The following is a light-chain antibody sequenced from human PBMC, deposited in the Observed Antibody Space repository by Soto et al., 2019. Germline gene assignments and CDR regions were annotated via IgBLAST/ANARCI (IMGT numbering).Light chain of an antibody. Sequence: LTHPHSVSKSPGKTVTISFTRSSGSIASNNVQWYQQPPGSARRTVIYQDNQRPSGVPDRFSGSIDSSSNSGSLTISGLKTEDEADYYCQSYDSSNQGVFGGGTKLTVL. CDR2: QDN. J-gene: IGLJ2*01. CDR1: SGSIASNN. CDR3: QSYDSSNQGV. V-gene: IGLV6-57*04.